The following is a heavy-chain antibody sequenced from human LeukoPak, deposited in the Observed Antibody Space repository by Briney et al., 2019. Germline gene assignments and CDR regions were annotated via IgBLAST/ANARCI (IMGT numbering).Heavy chain of an antibody. Sequence: GGSLRLSCAASGFTVSSNYMNWVRQAPGKGLEWVSVIYSGGSTYYADSVKGRFTISRDNSKNTLYLQMNSLRPEDTAVYYCARDRGSYAWDYWGQGTLITVSS. J-gene: IGHJ4*02. CDR2: IYSGGST. V-gene: IGHV3-66*02. CDR1: GFTVSSNY. D-gene: IGHD5-12*01. CDR3: ARDRGSYAWDY.